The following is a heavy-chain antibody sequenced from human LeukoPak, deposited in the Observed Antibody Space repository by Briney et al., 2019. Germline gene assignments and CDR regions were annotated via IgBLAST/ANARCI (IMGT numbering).Heavy chain of an antibody. D-gene: IGHD5-18*01. Sequence: SETLSLTCTVSGGSISSDTYYWGWIRQPPGKGLEWIGSMYSSGSTYYNPSLKSRVTVSVDTSKNQFSLKLSSVTAADTAVYYCARQNTAVHAFDIWGQGTMVTVSS. J-gene: IGHJ3*02. CDR2: MYSSGST. CDR3: ARQNTAVHAFDI. V-gene: IGHV4-39*01. CDR1: GGSISSDTYY.